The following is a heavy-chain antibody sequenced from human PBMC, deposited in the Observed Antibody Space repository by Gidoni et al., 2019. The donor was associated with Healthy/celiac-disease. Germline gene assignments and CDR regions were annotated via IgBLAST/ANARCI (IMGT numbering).Heavy chain of an antibody. CDR1: GFTFSRYS. CDR2: ISSRSSYI. V-gene: IGHV3-21*01. J-gene: IGHJ6*03. D-gene: IGHD3-22*01. CDR3: ARESLGATYYYDSSGYYMDV. Sequence: EVPLVESGGGLVKPGGSLRLSCAASGFTFSRYSMNWVRQAPGKGLEWVSSISSRSSYIYYADSVKGRFTISRDNAKNSLYLQMNSLRAEDTAVYYCARESLGATYYYDSSGYYMDVWGKGTTVTVSS.